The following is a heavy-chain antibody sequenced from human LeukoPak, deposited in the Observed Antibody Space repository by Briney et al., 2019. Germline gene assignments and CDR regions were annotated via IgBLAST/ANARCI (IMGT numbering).Heavy chain of an antibody. V-gene: IGHV4-59*08. CDR2: IYYSGNT. CDR3: ARRNDFDI. CDR1: GGSISGDH. Sequence: SETLSLTCTASGGSISGDHWNWIRQPPGKGLEWIGNIYYSGNTNYNPSLKSRVTISVDTSKNQFSLKLSSVTAADTAVYYCARRNDFDIWGQGTMVTVSS. J-gene: IGHJ3*02.